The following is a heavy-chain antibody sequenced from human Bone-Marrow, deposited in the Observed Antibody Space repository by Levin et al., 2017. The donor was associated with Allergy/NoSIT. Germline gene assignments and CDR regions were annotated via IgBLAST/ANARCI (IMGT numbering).Heavy chain of an antibody. V-gene: IGHV1-69*13. CDR3: AREGYYGSGSYYNNWFDP. CDR1: GGTFSSYA. J-gene: IGHJ5*02. CDR2: IIPIFGTA. Sequence: WASVKVSCKASGGTFSSYAISWVRQAPGQGLEWMGGIIPIFGTANYAQKFQGRVTITADESTSTAYMELSSLRSEDTAVYYCAREGYYGSGSYYNNWFDPWGQGTLVTVSS. D-gene: IGHD3-10*01.